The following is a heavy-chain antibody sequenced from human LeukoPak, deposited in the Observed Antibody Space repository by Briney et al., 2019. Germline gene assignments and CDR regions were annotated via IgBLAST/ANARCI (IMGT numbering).Heavy chain of an antibody. CDR2: IYTSGST. J-gene: IGHJ1*01. Sequence: SETLSLTCTVSGGSIGSGSYYWSWIRQPAGKGLEWIGRIYTSGSTNYNPSLKSRVTISVDTSKNQFSLKLSSVTAADTAVYYCAREGMSSSWHQRRDKYFQHWGQGTLVTVSS. CDR3: AREGMSSSWHQRRDKYFQH. D-gene: IGHD6-13*01. V-gene: IGHV4-61*02. CDR1: GGSIGSGSYY.